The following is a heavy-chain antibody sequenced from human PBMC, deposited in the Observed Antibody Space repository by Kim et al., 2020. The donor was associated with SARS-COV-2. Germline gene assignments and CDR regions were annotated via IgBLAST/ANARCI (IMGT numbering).Heavy chain of an antibody. Sequence: GGSLRLSCAASGFTFSSYEMNWVRQAPGKGLEWVSYISSSGSTIYYADSVKGRFTISRDNAKNSLYLQMNSLRAEDTAVYYCARGGGYYYDSSGYYVYWGQDTLVSVS. D-gene: IGHD3-22*01. J-gene: IGHJ1*01. CDR3: ARGGGYYYDSSGYYVY. CDR1: GFTFSSYE. CDR2: ISSSGSTI. V-gene: IGHV3-48*03.